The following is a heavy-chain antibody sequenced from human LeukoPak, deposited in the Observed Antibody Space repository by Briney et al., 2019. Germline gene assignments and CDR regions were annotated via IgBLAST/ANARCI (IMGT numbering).Heavy chain of an antibody. D-gene: IGHD6-13*01. V-gene: IGHV3-30*18. J-gene: IGHJ4*02. CDR2: ISYDGSNK. Sequence: GGSLRLSCAASGFTFSSYGMHWVRQATGKGLEWVAVISYDGSNKYYADSVKGRFTISRDNSKNTLYLQMNSLRAEDTAVYYCAKDYSAAAGTPFDYWGQGTLVTVSS. CDR1: GFTFSSYG. CDR3: AKDYSAAAGTPFDY.